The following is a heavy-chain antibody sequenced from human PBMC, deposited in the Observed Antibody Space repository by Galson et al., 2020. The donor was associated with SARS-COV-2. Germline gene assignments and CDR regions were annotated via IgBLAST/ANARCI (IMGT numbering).Heavy chain of an antibody. J-gene: IGHJ4*02. V-gene: IGHV4-31*03. CDR1: GGSITRGGSY. Sequence: SETLSLTCTVSGGSITRGGSYWSWIRQHPGKGLEWIGYIFYSGFTYYNPSLRSRVTISLDTSKNQFSLKLNSVTAADTAVYYCASGLGGDYWGQGTLVTVSS. D-gene: IGHD1-26*01. CDR3: ASGLGGDY. CDR2: IFYSGFT.